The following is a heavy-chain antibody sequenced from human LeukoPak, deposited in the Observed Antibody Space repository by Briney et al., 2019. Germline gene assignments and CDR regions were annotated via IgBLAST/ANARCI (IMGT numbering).Heavy chain of an antibody. CDR3: ARDHPAAGENNWFDP. D-gene: IGHD2-2*01. J-gene: IGHJ5*02. Sequence: GASVKVSCKASGYTFTSYGISWVRQAPGQGLERMGWISAYNGNTNYAQKLQGRVTMTTDTSTSTAYMELRSLRSDDTAVYYCARDHPAAGENNWFDPWGQGTLVTVSS. V-gene: IGHV1-18*01. CDR1: GYTFTSYG. CDR2: ISAYNGNT.